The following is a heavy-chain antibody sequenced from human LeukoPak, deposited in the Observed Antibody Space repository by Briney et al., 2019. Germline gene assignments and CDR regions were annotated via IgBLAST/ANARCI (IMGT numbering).Heavy chain of an antibody. CDR1: GFTFSDYY. CDR2: ISSSGSTK. V-gene: IGHV3-11*04. Sequence: GGSLGLSCAASGFTFSDYYMSWIRQAPGKGLEWVSYISSSGSTKYYADSVKGRLIIFRDNAKNSLYLQMNSLRAEDTAVYYCASGHKVYYYYYYMDVWGKGTTVTVSS. J-gene: IGHJ6*03. CDR3: ASGHKVYYYYYYMDV.